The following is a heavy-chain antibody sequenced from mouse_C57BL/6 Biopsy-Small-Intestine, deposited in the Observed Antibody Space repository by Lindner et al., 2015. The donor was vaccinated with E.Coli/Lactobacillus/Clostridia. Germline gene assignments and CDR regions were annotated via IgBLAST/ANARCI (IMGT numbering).Heavy chain of an antibody. D-gene: IGHD1-1*01. Sequence: VQLQESGAELARPGASVKMSCKASGYTFTTYTLHWVKQRPGQGLEWIGYINPSTGYTKDNQRFKDKATLTADRSSSTAYMQLSSLTSEDSAVYYCAREGVYYGGSAWFGFWGQGTLVTVSA. CDR3: AREGVYYGGSAWFGF. J-gene: IGHJ3*01. CDR1: GYTFTTYT. V-gene: IGHV1-4*01. CDR2: INPSTGYT.